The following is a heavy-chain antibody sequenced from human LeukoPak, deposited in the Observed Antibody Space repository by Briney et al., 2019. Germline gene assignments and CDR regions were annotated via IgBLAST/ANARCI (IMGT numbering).Heavy chain of an antibody. CDR2: IKQDGSEK. CDR3: TTPGTTGTTGD. V-gene: IGHV3-7*03. J-gene: IGHJ4*02. D-gene: IGHD1-1*01. Sequence: GGSLRPSCAASGFTFSSYWMSWVRQAPGKGLEWVANIKQDGSEKYYVDSVKGRFTISRDTSKNTLYLQMNSLKTEDTAVYYCTTPGTTGTTGDWGQGTLVTVSS. CDR1: GFTFSSYW.